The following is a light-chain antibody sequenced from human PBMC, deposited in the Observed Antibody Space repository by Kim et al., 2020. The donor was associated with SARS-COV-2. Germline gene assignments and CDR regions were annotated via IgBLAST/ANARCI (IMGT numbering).Light chain of an antibody. Sequence: QSVLTQPPSVSAAPGQKVTISCSGSSSNIGNNYVSWYQQFPGTAPKLLINDNNNRPSGIPDRFSGSRSGTSATLGITGLQTGDEAEYYCGTWDSSLSAWVFGGGTQLTVL. V-gene: IGLV1-51*01. J-gene: IGLJ3*02. CDR1: SSNIGNNY. CDR3: GTWDSSLSAWV. CDR2: DNN.